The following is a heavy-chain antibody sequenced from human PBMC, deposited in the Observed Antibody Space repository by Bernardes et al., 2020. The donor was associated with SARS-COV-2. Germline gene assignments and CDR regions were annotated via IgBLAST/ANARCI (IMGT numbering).Heavy chain of an antibody. J-gene: IGHJ4*02. CDR1: GGSISSSSYY. CDR3: ARHLWRQLGFDY. Sequence: SETLSLTCTVSGGSISSSSYYWGWIRQPPGKGLEWIGSIYYSGSTYYNPSLKSRVTISVDTSKNQFSLKLSSVTAADTAVYYCARHLWRQLGFDYWGQGTLVTVSS. V-gene: IGHV4-39*01. CDR2: IYYSGST. D-gene: IGHD6-13*01.